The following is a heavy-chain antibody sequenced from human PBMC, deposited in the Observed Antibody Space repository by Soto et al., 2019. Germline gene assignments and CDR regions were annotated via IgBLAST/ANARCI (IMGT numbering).Heavy chain of an antibody. Sequence: GGSLRLSCAASGFTFSSYAMSWVRQAPGVGLEWVSDITSSGGTTYYADSVKGRFTISRDNAKNSLYLQMNSLRAEDTAIYYCARDPPSGSGSSFDYWGQGTLVTVSS. CDR2: ITSSGGTT. CDR1: GFTFSSYA. CDR3: ARDPPSGSGSSFDY. D-gene: IGHD3-10*01. V-gene: IGHV3-23*01. J-gene: IGHJ4*02.